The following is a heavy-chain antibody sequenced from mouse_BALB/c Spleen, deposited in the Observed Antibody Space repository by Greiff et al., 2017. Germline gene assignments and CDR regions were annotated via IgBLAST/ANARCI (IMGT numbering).Heavy chain of an antibody. Sequence: VQLQQSGAELARPGASVKLSCKASGYTFTSYWMQWVKQRPGQGLEWIGAIYPGDGDTRYTQKFKGKATLTADKSSSTAYMQLSSLASEDSAVYYCARNGYYVNYAMDYWGQGTSVTVSS. V-gene: IGHV1-87*01. CDR3: ARNGYYVNYAMDY. CDR2: IYPGDGDT. J-gene: IGHJ4*01. D-gene: IGHD2-3*01. CDR1: GYTFTSYW.